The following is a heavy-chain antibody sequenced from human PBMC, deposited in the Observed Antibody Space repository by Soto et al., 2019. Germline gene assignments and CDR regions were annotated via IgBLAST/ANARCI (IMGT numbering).Heavy chain of an antibody. CDR3: AKQVTGWYNDAFDI. CDR1: GFTFSNYA. V-gene: IGHV3-23*01. D-gene: IGHD6-19*01. J-gene: IGHJ3*02. CDR2: ISGSGDDT. Sequence: DVQLLESGGGLVQPGGSLRLSCAASGFTFSNYAMSWLRQAPGKGLEWVSAISGSGDDTHYADSVEGRFTFSRDNSKNTLYLQMSSLRAEATALYYCAKQVTGWYNDAFDIWGQGTMVTVSS.